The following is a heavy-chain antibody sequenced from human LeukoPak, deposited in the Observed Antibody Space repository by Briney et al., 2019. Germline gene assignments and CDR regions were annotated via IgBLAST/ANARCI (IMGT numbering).Heavy chain of an antibody. D-gene: IGHD3-10*01. CDR2: MNPTSGHT. CDR1: GYTFTNYD. Sequence: GASVKVSCKASGYTFTNYDINWVRQAPGQGLEWMGWMNPTSGHTGYVQKFQGRVTMTRDTSVSTAYMELNSLTSEDTAVYYCARSPVGVRKKHDLWGQGTLVIVSS. CDR3: ARSPVGVRKKHDL. J-gene: IGHJ5*02. V-gene: IGHV1-8*01.